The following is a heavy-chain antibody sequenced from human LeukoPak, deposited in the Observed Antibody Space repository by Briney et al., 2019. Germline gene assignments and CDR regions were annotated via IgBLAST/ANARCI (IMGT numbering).Heavy chain of an antibody. CDR1: GFTVSSNS. J-gene: IGHJ4*02. CDR3: AKPQGGGYFDS. Sequence: GGSLRLSCTVSGFTVSSNSMSWVRQAPGKGLEWVSFIYSGGNTHYSDSVKGRFTISRDNSKNTLYLQMNSLRADDTAVYYCAKPQGGGYFDSWGQGALVTVSS. V-gene: IGHV3-53*01. CDR2: IYSGGNT. D-gene: IGHD1-26*01.